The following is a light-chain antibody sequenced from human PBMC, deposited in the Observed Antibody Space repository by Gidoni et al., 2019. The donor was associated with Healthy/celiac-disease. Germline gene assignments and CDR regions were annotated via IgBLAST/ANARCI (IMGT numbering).Light chain of an antibody. CDR3: QQYGSSPTWT. Sequence: EIVLTQSPGTLSLSPGERATLSCRASQSVSSSYLAWYQQKPGQAPRLLSGSGSGTDFTLTISRLEPEDFAVYYCQQYGSSPTWTFGQXTKVEIK. J-gene: IGKJ1*01. CDR1: QSVSSSY. V-gene: IGKV3-20*01.